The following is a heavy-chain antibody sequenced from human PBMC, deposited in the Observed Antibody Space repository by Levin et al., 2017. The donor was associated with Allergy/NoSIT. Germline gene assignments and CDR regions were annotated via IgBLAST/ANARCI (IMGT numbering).Heavy chain of an antibody. V-gene: IGHV3-48*03. D-gene: IGHD3-3*01. Sequence: GESLKISCAASGFTFSSYEMNWVRQAPGKGLEWVSYISSSGSTIYYADSVKGRFTISRDNAKNSLYLQMNSLRAEDTAVYYCARVTHEYYDFWSGYYYYMDVWGKGTTVTVSS. CDR3: ARVTHEYYDFWSGYYYYMDV. J-gene: IGHJ6*03. CDR2: ISSSGSTI. CDR1: GFTFSSYE.